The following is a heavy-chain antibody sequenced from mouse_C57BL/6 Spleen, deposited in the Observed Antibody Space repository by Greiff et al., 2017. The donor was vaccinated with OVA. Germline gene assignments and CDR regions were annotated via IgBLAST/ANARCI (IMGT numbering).Heavy chain of an antibody. D-gene: IGHD2-1*01. CDR2: IYPGDGDT. CDR3: ARRYGNYFYYAMDY. V-gene: IGHV1-82*01. CDR1: GYAFSSSW. J-gene: IGHJ4*01. Sequence: VQLQQSGPELVKPGASVKISCKASGYAFSSSWMNWVKQRPGKGLEWIGRIYPGDGDTNYNGKFKGKATLTADKSSSTAYMQLSSLTSEDSAVYFCARRYGNYFYYAMDYWGQGTSVTVSS.